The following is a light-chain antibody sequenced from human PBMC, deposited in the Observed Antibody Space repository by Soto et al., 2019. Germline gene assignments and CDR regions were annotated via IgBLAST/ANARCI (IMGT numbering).Light chain of an antibody. J-gene: IGKJ1*01. Sequence: DIVMTQSPATLSMSPGERATLSCRASQTINNNLAWNQQKPGQAPSLLIYGASTRATGIPDRFSGSGSGTEFTLTISSLQSEDFAVYYCQQYDKWPWTFGQGTKVESK. CDR1: QTINNN. CDR3: QQYDKWPWT. CDR2: GAS. V-gene: IGKV3-15*01.